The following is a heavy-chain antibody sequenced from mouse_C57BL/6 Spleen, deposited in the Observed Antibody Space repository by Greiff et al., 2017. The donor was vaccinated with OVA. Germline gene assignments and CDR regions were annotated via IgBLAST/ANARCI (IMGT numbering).Heavy chain of an antibody. CDR2: IWSGGST. V-gene: IGHV2-2*01. Sequence: QVQLQQSGPGLVQPSQSLSITCTVSGFSLTIYGVHWVRQSPGKGLEWLGVIWSGGSTDYNAAFISRLSISKDNSKSQVFFKMNSLQADDTAIYYCARPLLDYYAMDYWGQGTSVTVSS. J-gene: IGHJ4*01. CDR3: ARPLLDYYAMDY. CDR1: GFSLTIYG. D-gene: IGHD2-1*01.